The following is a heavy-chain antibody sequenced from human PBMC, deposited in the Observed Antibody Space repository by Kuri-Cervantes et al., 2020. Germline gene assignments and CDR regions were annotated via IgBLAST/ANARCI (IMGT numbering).Heavy chain of an antibody. J-gene: IGHJ2*01. Sequence: GESLKISCAASGFTFSNYWMTWVRQTPGKGLEWVANLNHDGSETYYVDSVKGRFTISRDNAKNSLYLQMNSLRAEDTAVYYCARGGWSNGAYCGGDCYPSASQETSFSENWYFDLWGRGTLVTVSS. CDR1: GFTFSNYW. V-gene: IGHV3-7*01. D-gene: IGHD2-21*01. CDR3: ARGGWSNGAYCGGDCYPSASQETSFSENWYFDL. CDR2: LNHDGSET.